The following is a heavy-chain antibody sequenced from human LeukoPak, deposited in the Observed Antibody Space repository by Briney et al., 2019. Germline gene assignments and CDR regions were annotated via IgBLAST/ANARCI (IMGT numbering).Heavy chain of an antibody. CDR2: IKPDGSAE. J-gene: IGHJ4*02. Sequence: GGSLRLSCATSGFTFSSNWMSWVRHAPGRGLDWVANIKPDGSAEYYAASVKGRFTVSRDNAKNSLYLQMNSLRAEDTAVYYCARDGKPLDYWGQGTLVTVSS. CDR1: GFTFSSNW. D-gene: IGHD1-1*01. CDR3: ARDGKPLDY. V-gene: IGHV3-7*01.